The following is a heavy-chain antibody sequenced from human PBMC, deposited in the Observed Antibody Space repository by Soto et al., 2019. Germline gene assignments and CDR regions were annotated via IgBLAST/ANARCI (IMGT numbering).Heavy chain of an antibody. CDR2: ISAYNGNT. CDR1: GYTFTSYG. D-gene: IGHD4-17*01. V-gene: IGHV1-18*01. Sequence: GASVKVSCKASGYTFTSYGISLVRQAPGQGLEWMGWISAYNGNTNYAQKLQGRVTMTTDTSTSTAYMELRSLRSDDTAVYYCARDQGGDYVNYFDYWGQGTLVSVSS. CDR3: ARDQGGDYVNYFDY. J-gene: IGHJ4*02.